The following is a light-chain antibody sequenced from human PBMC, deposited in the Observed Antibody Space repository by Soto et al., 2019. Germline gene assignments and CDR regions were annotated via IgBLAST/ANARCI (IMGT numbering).Light chain of an antibody. CDR3: QQDNSFHRT. V-gene: IGKV1D-12*01. J-gene: IGKJ1*01. CDR1: QAISTW. CDR2: SAS. Sequence: DIQMTQSPSSVSASVGDRVTITCRASQAISTWLAWYQQNPGKAPKLLIYSASNLQSGVPSRYRGSGSGKDVSLSISSLQPEDFATYYCQQDNSFHRTFGQGTKGEIK.